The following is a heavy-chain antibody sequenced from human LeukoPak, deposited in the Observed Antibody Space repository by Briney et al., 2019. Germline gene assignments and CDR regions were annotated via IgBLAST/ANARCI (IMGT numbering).Heavy chain of an antibody. V-gene: IGHV1-18*01. D-gene: IGHD6-13*01. Sequence: ASVKVPCKASGYTFTSYGISWVRQAPGQGLEWMGWISAYNGNTNYAQKLQGRVTMTTDTSTSTAYMELRSLRSDDTAVYYCARGSSSWYLWGYFDYWGQGTLVTVSS. CDR3: ARGSSSWYLWGYFDY. CDR2: ISAYNGNT. CDR1: GYTFTSYG. J-gene: IGHJ4*02.